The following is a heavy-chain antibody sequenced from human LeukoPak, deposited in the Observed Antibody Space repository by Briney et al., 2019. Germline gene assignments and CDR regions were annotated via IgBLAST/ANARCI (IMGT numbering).Heavy chain of an antibody. V-gene: IGHV3-9*03. CDR3: AAAGTGDAFDI. Sequence: PGRSLRLSCAASGFTFDDYAMHWVRQAPGKGLEWVSGISWNSGSIGYADSVKGRFTISRDNAKNSLYLQMNSLRAEDMALYYCAAAGTGDAFDIWGQGTMVTVSS. D-gene: IGHD6-13*01. CDR1: GFTFDDYA. CDR2: ISWNSGSI. J-gene: IGHJ3*02.